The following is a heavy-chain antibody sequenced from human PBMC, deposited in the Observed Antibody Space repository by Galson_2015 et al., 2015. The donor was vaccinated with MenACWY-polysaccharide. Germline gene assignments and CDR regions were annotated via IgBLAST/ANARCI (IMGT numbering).Heavy chain of an antibody. Sequence: SLRLSCAASGFTLSNYDMYWVRQVTGKGLEWVSAIGTAGGTHYSGSVKGRFTISRENTKNSLYLQMNSLRAGDAAVYYCARGPAVLGKAPPYSDYWGQGTLVTVSS. D-gene: IGHD6-13*01. CDR2: IGTAGGT. V-gene: IGHV3-13*01. CDR1: GFTLSNYD. CDR3: ARGPAVLGKAPPYSDY. J-gene: IGHJ4*02.